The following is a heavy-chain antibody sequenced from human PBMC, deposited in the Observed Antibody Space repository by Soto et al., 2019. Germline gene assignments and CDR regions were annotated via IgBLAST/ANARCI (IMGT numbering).Heavy chain of an antibody. CDR1: GFTFSSYS. CDR2: ISSSSSYI. V-gene: IGHV3-21*01. CDR3: AREGVGATGSWFDP. D-gene: IGHD1-26*01. J-gene: IGHJ5*02. Sequence: EVQLVESGGGLVKPGGSLRLSCAASGFTFSSYSMNWVRQATGKGLEWVSSISSSSSYIYYADSVKGRFTISRDNAKNSLYLQMNSLRAEDTAVYYCAREGVGATGSWFDPWGQGTLVTVSS.